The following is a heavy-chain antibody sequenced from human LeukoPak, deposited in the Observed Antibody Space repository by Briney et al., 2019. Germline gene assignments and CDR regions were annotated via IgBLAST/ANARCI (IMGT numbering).Heavy chain of an antibody. CDR3: ARPAYSSSWYYFEY. J-gene: IGHJ4*02. V-gene: IGHV3-23*01. D-gene: IGHD6-13*01. CDR2: ISNSGGGT. CDR1: GFTFSSFA. Sequence: GGSLSLSCAASGFTFSSFAMSWVRLAPGKGLEWVSSISNSGGGTYYAESVKGRFTISRDNSKNTLYLQMSSLRAEDTAIYYCARPAYSSSWYYFEYWGQGTLVSVSS.